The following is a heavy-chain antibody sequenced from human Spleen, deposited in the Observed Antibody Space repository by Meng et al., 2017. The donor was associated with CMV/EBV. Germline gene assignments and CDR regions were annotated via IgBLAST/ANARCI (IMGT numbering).Heavy chain of an antibody. Sequence: QVQLQQWGAGLLKPSETLSLTCAVYGGSFSGYYWSWIRQPPGKGLEWSGHIYNSGSTYYNPSLKSRITISVDTSKNQFSLKLSSVTAADTAVYYCARGQKGYFDLWGRGALVTVSS. CDR2: IYNSGST. J-gene: IGHJ2*01. CDR3: ARGQKGYFDL. CDR1: GGSFSGYY. V-gene: IGHV4-34*01.